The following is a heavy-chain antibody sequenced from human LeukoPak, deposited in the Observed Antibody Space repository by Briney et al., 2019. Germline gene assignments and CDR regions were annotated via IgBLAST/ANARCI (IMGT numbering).Heavy chain of an antibody. J-gene: IGHJ3*02. CDR1: GGTFSSYA. CDR3: ARPITGTTYAFDI. V-gene: IGHV1-69*04. CDR2: IIPILGIA. D-gene: IGHD1-7*01. Sequence: SVKVSCKASGGTFSSYAISWVRQAPGQGREWMGRIIPILGIANYAQKFQGRGTITADKSTSTAYMELSSLRSEDTAVYYCARPITGTTYAFDIWGQGTMVTVSS.